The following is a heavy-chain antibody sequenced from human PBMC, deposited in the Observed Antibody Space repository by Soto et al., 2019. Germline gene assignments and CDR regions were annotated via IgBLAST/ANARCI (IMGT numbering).Heavy chain of an antibody. CDR1: GYTFSSNW. J-gene: IGHJ6*02. D-gene: IGHD2-15*01. Sequence: PGESLKISCQTSGYTFSSNWIGWVRQMPGKGLEWMGRIDPSDSYTNYSPSFQGHVTISADKSISTAYLQWGSLKASDTAMYYCARLPIVVVVAAGATDYYYYGMDVWGQGTTVTVSS. CDR2: IDPSDSYT. V-gene: IGHV5-10-1*01. CDR3: ARLPIVVVVAAGATDYYYYGMDV.